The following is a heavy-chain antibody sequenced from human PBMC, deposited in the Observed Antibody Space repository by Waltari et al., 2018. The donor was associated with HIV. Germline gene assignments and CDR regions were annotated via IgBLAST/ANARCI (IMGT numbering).Heavy chain of an antibody. CDR1: GFTFSSYA. D-gene: IGHD3-10*01. CDR3: AKVGLSGRWLLRRPFDFDY. Sequence: LLESGGNLVQPGGSLTLSCAASGFTFSSYAMTWVRQAPGRGVWWGSGFSGSGGATRFADSVKGRFTITIDASTVYLSMNRRTAEDTAVYYCAKVGLSGRWLLRRPFDFDYWGQGILVTVSS. J-gene: IGHJ4*02. CDR2: FSGSGGAT. V-gene: IGHV3-23*01.